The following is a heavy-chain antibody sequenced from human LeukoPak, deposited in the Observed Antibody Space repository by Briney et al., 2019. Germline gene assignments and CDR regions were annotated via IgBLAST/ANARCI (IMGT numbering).Heavy chain of an antibody. Sequence: PSETLSLTRAVFDGSFSDYYWSWVRQPPGKGLEWIGEINYSGRTNYNPSLKSRVTVSVDTSKNQFSLNLSSVTALDTAVYYCARIFLGYASGWYFDYWGQGTLVTVSS. CDR2: INYSGRT. CDR3: ARIFLGYASGWYFDY. V-gene: IGHV4-34*10. D-gene: IGHD6-19*01. J-gene: IGHJ4*02. CDR1: DGSFSDYY.